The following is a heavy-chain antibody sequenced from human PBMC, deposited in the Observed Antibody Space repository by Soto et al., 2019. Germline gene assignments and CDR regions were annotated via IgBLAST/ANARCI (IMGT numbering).Heavy chain of an antibody. CDR2: ISASGVST. V-gene: IGHV3-23*01. J-gene: IGHJ4*02. CDR1: GFTFSSHA. Sequence: EVQLLESGGGLVQPGGSLRLSCAASGFTFSSHAMSWVRQAPGRGLEWVSGISASGVSTYYADSVKGRFTIARDNSKNSLYLQMNSLRAEDSAVYYCAKTQYYYDRGYFDYWGQGTLVTVSS. CDR3: AKTQYYYDRGYFDY. D-gene: IGHD3-22*01.